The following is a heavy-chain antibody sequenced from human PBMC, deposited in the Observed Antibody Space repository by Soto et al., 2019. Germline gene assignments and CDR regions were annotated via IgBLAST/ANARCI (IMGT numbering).Heavy chain of an antibody. CDR3: ARIVVVPAAIGYYYYGMAV. Sequence: QVQLVQSGAEVKKPGASVKVSCKASGYTFTGYGISWVRQAPGQGLEWMGWISAYNGNTNYAQKLQGRVTMTTDTSTSTAYMELRSLRSDDTAVYYCARIVVVPAAIGYYYYGMAVWGQGATVTVSS. V-gene: IGHV1-18*01. J-gene: IGHJ6*02. CDR1: GYTFTGYG. D-gene: IGHD2-2*01. CDR2: ISAYNGNT.